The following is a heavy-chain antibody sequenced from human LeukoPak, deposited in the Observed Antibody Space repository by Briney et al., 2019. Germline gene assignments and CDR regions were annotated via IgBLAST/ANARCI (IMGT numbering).Heavy chain of an antibody. D-gene: IGHD4-11*01. CDR2: IYYSGST. CDR1: GGSISSYY. Sequence: SETLSLTCTVSGGSISSYYWSWIRQPPGKGLEWIGYIYYSGSTNYNPSLKSRVTISVDTSKNQFSLKLSSVTAADTAVYYCARGYYSNYVDYLGQGTLVTVSS. J-gene: IGHJ4*02. V-gene: IGHV4-59*01. CDR3: ARGYYSNYVDY.